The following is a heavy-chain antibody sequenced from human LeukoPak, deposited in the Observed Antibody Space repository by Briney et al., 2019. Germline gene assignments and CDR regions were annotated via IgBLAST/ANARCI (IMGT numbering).Heavy chain of an antibody. CDR1: GYTFTSYD. V-gene: IGHV1-8*01. D-gene: IGHD2-15*01. CDR3: AREGYCSGGSCYTSGDYYYGMDV. J-gene: IGHJ6*02. Sequence: GASVKVSCKASGYTFTSYDINWVRQATGQGLEWMGCMNPNSGNTGYAQKFQGRVTMTRNTSISTAYMELSSMRSEDTAVYYCAREGYCSGGSCYTSGDYYYGMDVWGQGTTVTVSS. CDR2: MNPNSGNT.